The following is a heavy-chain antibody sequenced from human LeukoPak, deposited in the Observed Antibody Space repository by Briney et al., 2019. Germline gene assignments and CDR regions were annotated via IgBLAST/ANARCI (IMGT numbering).Heavy chain of an antibody. Sequence: PGGSLRLSCAASGLTFSSHWMHWVRQAPGKGLEWVGRIRRKTDGETTDHAAPVKGRFTISRDDSKNTLYLQMNSLKTEDTAVYYCVTDLVIKGYFDYWGQGALVTVSS. V-gene: IGHV3-15*01. J-gene: IGHJ4*02. D-gene: IGHD2-21*01. CDR2: IRRKTDGETT. CDR3: VTDLVIKGYFDY. CDR1: GLTFSSHW.